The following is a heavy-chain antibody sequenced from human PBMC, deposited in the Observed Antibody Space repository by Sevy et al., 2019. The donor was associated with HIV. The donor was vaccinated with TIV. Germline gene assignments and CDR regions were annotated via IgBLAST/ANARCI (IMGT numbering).Heavy chain of an antibody. CDR2: IYSGGST. J-gene: IGHJ6*02. D-gene: IGHD6-13*01. CDR3: ATTGYSSSWYLHYGMDV. CDR1: GFTVSSNY. Sequence: GGSLRLSCAASGFTVSSNYMSWVRQAPGKGLEWVSVIYSGGSTYYADSVKGRFTISRDNSKNTLYLQMNSLRAEDTAVYYCATTGYSSSWYLHYGMDVWGQGTTATVS. V-gene: IGHV3-53*01.